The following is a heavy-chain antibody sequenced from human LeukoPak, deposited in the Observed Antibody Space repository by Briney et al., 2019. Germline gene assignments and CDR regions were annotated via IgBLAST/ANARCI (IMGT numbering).Heavy chain of an antibody. J-gene: IGHJ1*01. D-gene: IGHD2-15*01. V-gene: IGHV3-30*04. CDR1: GFTFSSYA. CDR2: ISYDGSNK. Sequence: GGSLRLSCAASGFTFSSYAMDWVRQAPGKGLEWVAVISYDGSNKYYADSVKGRFTISRDNSKNTLYLQMNSLRAEDTAVYYCARDAPRGWLAALSMNFQHWGQGTLVTVSS. CDR3: ARDAPRGWLAALSMNFQH.